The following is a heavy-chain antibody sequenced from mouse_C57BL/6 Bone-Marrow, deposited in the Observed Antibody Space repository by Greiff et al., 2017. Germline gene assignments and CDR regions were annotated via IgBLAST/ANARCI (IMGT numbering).Heavy chain of an antibody. CDR3: AIMGYDYDYAMDY. CDR2: IHPSDSNT. V-gene: IGHV1-74*01. D-gene: IGHD2-4*01. CDR1: GYTFTSYW. Sequence: QVQLQQPGAELVKPGASVKVSCKASGYTFTSYWMHWVKQRPGQGLEWIGRIHPSDSNTNYNQKFKGKATLTVDKSSSTAYMQLSSLTSEDSAVYYCAIMGYDYDYAMDYWGQGTSVTVSS. J-gene: IGHJ4*01.